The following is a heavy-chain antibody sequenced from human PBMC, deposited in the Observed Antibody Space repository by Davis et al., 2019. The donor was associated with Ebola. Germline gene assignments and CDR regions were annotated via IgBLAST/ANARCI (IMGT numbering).Heavy chain of an antibody. Sequence: GESLKISCAASGFTFSDHTMDWFRQPPGAGLEWVARTRYKAASHSTEYAPSVKGRFTISRDDSQNSLYLQMNSLRTEDTAIYFCARDSRNYFFDYWGKGNLVTVSS. CDR2: TRYKAASHST. D-gene: IGHD2-2*01. CDR3: ARDSRNYFFDY. J-gene: IGHJ4*02. V-gene: IGHV3-72*01. CDR1: GFTFSDHT.